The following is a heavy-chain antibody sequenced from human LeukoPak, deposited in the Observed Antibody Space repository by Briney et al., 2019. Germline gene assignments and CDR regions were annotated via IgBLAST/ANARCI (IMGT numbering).Heavy chain of an antibody. CDR1: EFTFSTYV. Sequence: GGSLRLSCAASEFTFSTYVMSWVRQAPGKGLEWDSGIRGSGGSTYYADSVKGRFTISRDNSKNTLYLQMNSLRVEDTAVYYCAKAPYSSTWFDYFDSWGQGTLVSVSS. V-gene: IGHV3-23*01. D-gene: IGHD6-13*01. J-gene: IGHJ4*02. CDR2: IRGSGGST. CDR3: AKAPYSSTWFDYFDS.